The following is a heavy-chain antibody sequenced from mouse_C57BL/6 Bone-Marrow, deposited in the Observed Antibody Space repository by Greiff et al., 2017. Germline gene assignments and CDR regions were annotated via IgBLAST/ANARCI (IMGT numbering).Heavy chain of an antibody. Sequence: QVQLKQPGAELVKPGASVKLSCKASGYTFTSYWMHWVKQRPGQGLEWIGMIHPNSGSTNYNEKFKSKATLTVDKSSSTAYMQLSSLTSEDSAVYYCARWDHQAWFADWGQGTLVTVSA. CDR3: ARWDHQAWFAD. D-gene: IGHD4-1*01. J-gene: IGHJ3*01. CDR2: IHPNSGST. V-gene: IGHV1-64*01. CDR1: GYTFTSYW.